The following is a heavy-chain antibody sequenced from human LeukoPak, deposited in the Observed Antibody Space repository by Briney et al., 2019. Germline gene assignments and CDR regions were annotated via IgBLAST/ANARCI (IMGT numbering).Heavy chain of an antibody. CDR2: ISYDGSNK. CDR3: ARVAGSGSYFETYYFDY. V-gene: IGHV3-30-3*01. D-gene: IGHD1-26*01. J-gene: IGHJ4*02. Sequence: PGRSLRLSCAASGFTFSSYAMHWVRQAPGKGLEWVAVISYDGSNKYYADSVKGRFTISRDNSKNTLYLQMNSLRAEDTAVYYCARVAGSGSYFETYYFDYWGQGTPVTVSS. CDR1: GFTFSSYA.